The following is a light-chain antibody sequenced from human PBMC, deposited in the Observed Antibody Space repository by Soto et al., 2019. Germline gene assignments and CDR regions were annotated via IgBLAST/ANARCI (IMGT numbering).Light chain of an antibody. CDR2: KIS. J-gene: IGKJ2*01. V-gene: IGKV2-30*02. CDR3: MQASHWPYT. Sequence: VVMTQSPLSLPVSLGQPASISCWPSQSLVHGDGHIYLSWFRQRPGQSPRRLIYKISNRDSGAPDRFSGSGSGTDFTLKISRVEAEDVGLYFCMQASHWPYTFGQGTNLEI. CDR1: QSLVHGDGHIY.